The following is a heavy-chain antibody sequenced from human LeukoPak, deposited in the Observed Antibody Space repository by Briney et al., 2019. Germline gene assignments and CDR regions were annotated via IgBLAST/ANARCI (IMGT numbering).Heavy chain of an antibody. Sequence: GGSLRLSCAASGFTFSSYAKSWVRQAPGKGLEWVSAISGSGGSTYYADSVKGRFTISRDNSKNTLYLQMNGLRAEDTAVYYCAKIEYSSSPIFDYWGQGTLVTVSS. J-gene: IGHJ4*02. V-gene: IGHV3-23*01. CDR1: GFTFSSYA. D-gene: IGHD6-6*01. CDR2: ISGSGGST. CDR3: AKIEYSSSPIFDY.